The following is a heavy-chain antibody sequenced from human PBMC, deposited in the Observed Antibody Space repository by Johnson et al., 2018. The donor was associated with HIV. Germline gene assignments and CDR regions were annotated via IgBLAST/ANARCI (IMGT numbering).Heavy chain of an antibody. V-gene: IGHV3-11*04. J-gene: IGHJ3*02. CDR1: GFTFSDYY. CDR2: ISSSGSTI. Sequence: QVQLVESGGGLVQPGGSLRLSCAASGFTFSDYYMSWIRQAPGRGLEWVSYISSSGSTIYYADSVKGRFTISRDNAKNSLYLQMNSLRAEDTAVYYCARSWAYYYALTDAFDIWGQGTMVTVSS. CDR3: ARSWAYYYALTDAFDI. D-gene: IGHD3-10*01.